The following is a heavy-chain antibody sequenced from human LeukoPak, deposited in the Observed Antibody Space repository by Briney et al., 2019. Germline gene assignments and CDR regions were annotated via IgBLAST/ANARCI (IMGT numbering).Heavy chain of an antibody. CDR3: AKKEQWLVQGWFDP. CDR2: ISSSSSTI. D-gene: IGHD6-19*01. CDR1: GFTFSSYA. J-gene: IGHJ5*02. Sequence: GGSLRLSCAASGFTFSSYAMSWVRQAPGKGLEWVSYISSSSSTIYYADSVKGRFTISRDNAKNSLYLQMNSLRAEDTAVYYCAKKEQWLVQGWFDPWGQGTLVTVSS. V-gene: IGHV3-48*04.